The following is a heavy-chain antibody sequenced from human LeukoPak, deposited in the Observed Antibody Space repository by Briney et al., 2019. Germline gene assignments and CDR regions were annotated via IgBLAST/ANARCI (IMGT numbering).Heavy chain of an antibody. V-gene: IGHV1-18*01. CDR3: ARDRGELRYFDWFRGVRDLSTPGDAFDI. CDR1: GYTFTSYG. J-gene: IGHJ3*02. Sequence: ASVKVSCKASGYTFTSYGISWVRQAPGQGLEWMGWISAYNGNTNYAQKLQGRVTMTTDTSTSTAYMELRSLRSDDTAVYYCARDRGELRYFDWFRGVRDLSTPGDAFDIWGQGTMVTVSS. D-gene: IGHD3-9*01. CDR2: ISAYNGNT.